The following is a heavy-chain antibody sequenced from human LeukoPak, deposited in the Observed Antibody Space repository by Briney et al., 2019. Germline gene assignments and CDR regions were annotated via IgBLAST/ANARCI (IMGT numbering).Heavy chain of an antibody. CDR1: GGTFSSYA. Sequence: GSSVKVSYKASGGTFSSYAISWVRQAPGQGLEWMGGIIPIFGTANYAQKFQGRVTITTDESTSTAYMELSSLRSEDTAVYYCAGSKYVSNNWFDPWGQGTLVTVSS. CDR3: AGSKYVSNNWFDP. V-gene: IGHV1-69*05. D-gene: IGHD2-8*01. CDR2: IIPIFGTA. J-gene: IGHJ5*02.